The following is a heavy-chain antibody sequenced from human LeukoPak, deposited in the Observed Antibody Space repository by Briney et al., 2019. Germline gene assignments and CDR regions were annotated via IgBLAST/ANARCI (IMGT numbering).Heavy chain of an antibody. D-gene: IGHD4/OR15-4a*01. J-gene: IGHJ4*02. CDR2: IDPSGGGT. V-gene: IGHV1-46*01. CDR3: ARGGDYGDYCEH. Sequence: ASVKVSCKASGFTLSTYYMHWVRQAPGQGLEWMGIIDPSGGGTSYAQEVQGRVTMTSDTSTSTIYMELRSLRSDDTAVYYCARGGDYGDYCEHWGQGTLVTVSS. CDR1: GFTLSTYY.